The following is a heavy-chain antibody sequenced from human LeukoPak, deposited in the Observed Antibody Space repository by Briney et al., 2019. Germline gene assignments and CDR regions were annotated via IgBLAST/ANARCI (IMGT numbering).Heavy chain of an antibody. J-gene: IGHJ6*03. CDR2: ISSSSTYI. D-gene: IGHD5-18*01. CDR3: ARVGLRGYSYGYYMDV. V-gene: IGHV3-21*01. CDR1: GFTFSSYS. Sequence: GGSLRLSCAASGFTFSSYSMNWVRQAPGKGLEWVSSISSSSTYIYYADSVKGPFTISRDNAKNSLYLQMNSLRAEDTAVYYCARVGLRGYSYGYYMDVWGKGTTVTVSS.